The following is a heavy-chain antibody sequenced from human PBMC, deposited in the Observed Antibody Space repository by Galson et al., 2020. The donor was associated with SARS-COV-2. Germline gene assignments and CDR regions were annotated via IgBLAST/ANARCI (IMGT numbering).Heavy chain of an antibody. Sequence: GESLKISCAASAFTFSDHAMHWVRQAPGKGLGWVAQIFFAGSETYYGDSVRGRLTISRDSSKNTVYLQMNNLRVDDTAVYYCAREENFFLVVTATRMCYLDYWGRGTLATVSS. CDR3: AREENFFLVVTATRMCYLDY. J-gene: IGHJ4*02. D-gene: IGHD2-21*02. CDR1: AFTFSDHA. V-gene: IGHV3-33*01. CDR2: IFFAGSET.